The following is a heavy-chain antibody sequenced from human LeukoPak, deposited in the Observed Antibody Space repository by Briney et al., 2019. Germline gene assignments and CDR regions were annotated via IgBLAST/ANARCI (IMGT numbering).Heavy chain of an antibody. CDR3: ARDLTYYDSSGYYDY. CDR1: GYTFTSYG. D-gene: IGHD3-22*01. CDR2: ISTYNGNT. Sequence: ASVKVSYKASGYTFTSYGISWVRQAPGQGLEWMGWISTYNGNTNYAQKLRGRVTMTTDTSTSTAYMELRSLRSDDTAVYYCARDLTYYDSSGYYDYWGQGTLVTVSS. J-gene: IGHJ4*02. V-gene: IGHV1-18*01.